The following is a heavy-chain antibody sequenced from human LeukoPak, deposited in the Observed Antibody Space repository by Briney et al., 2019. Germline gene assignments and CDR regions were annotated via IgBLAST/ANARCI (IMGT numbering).Heavy chain of an antibody. Sequence: QPGRSLRLSCAASGFTFSSYWMHWLRQAPGKGLVWVSRINSDGSSTSYADSVKGRFTISRDNAKNTLYLQMNSLRAEDTAVYYCARSRLDISWELLDDYWGQGTLVTVSS. CDR2: INSDGSST. J-gene: IGHJ4*02. CDR1: GFTFSSYW. V-gene: IGHV3-74*01. D-gene: IGHD1-26*01. CDR3: ARSRLDISWELLDDY.